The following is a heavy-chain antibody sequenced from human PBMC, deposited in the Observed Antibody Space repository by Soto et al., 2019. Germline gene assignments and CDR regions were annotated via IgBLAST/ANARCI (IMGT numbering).Heavy chain of an antibody. D-gene: IGHD3-22*01. Sequence: GGSLRLSCSASGFTFSIYAMHWVRQAPGKGLEYVSSISTNGGSTDYADSVKGRFTISRDNSKNTVYLQMSSLRVEDTAVYYCVKGEYYYDSSGYYPFDYWGQGNLVTVS. CDR3: VKGEYYYDSSGYYPFDY. CDR2: ISTNGGST. J-gene: IGHJ4*02. CDR1: GFTFSIYA. V-gene: IGHV3-64D*06.